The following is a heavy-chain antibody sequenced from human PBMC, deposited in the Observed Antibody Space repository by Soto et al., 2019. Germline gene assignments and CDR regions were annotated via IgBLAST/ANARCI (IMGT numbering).Heavy chain of an antibody. CDR2: IFSSGST. Sequence: SETLSPTCTVSGGSINTFYWSWVRQPAGKGLEWIGRIFSSGSTSFNPSLESRVAMSVDTSKNHFSLNLSSVTAADMAVYYCARKGSYSAYNFAHGIQLWSFDFWGQGALVTVSS. D-gene: IGHD5-12*01. CDR1: GGSINTFY. CDR3: ARKGSYSAYNFAHGIQLWSFDF. V-gene: IGHV4-4*07. J-gene: IGHJ4*02.